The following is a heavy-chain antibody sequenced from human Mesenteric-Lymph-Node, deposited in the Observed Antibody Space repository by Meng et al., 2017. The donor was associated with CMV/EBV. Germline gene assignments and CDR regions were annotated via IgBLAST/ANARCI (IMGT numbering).Heavy chain of an antibody. J-gene: IGHJ6*02. CDR2: ISSSSSYI. Sequence: GESLKISCAASGFTFSSYSMNWVRQAPGKGLEWVSSISSSSSYIYYADSVKGRFTISRDNAKNSLYLQMNSLRAEDTAVYYCAREHYANYVGGYSGLDVWGQGTTVTVSS. CDR1: GFTFSSYS. D-gene: IGHD4/OR15-4a*01. CDR3: AREHYANYVGGYSGLDV. V-gene: IGHV3-21*01.